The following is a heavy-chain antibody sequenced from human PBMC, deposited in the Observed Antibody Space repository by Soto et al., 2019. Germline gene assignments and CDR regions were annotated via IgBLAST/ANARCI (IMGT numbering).Heavy chain of an antibody. CDR3: ARRYCISPSCHYYGLDV. CDR1: GGTFSSYT. J-gene: IGHJ6*02. Sequence: QVQLVQSGAEVKKPGSSVKVSCKASGGTFSSYTISWVRQAPGQGLEWMGGIIPMFGTGNYEQKFQGRVTITADESTNTAYMELSSLRSEDTAVYYCARRYCISPSCHYYGLDVWGQGTTVTVSS. V-gene: IGHV1-69*12. CDR2: IIPMFGTG. D-gene: IGHD2-2*01.